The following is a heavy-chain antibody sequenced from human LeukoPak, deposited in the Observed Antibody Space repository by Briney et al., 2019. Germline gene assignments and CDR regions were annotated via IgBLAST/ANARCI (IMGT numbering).Heavy chain of an antibody. D-gene: IGHD5-24*01. CDR3: ARTNYYFDN. CDR2: ISGDGSNS. J-gene: IGHJ4*02. Sequence: GGSLRLSCAASGFTFSSYWMHWVRQAPGKGLVWVSRISGDGSNSHYADSVKGRFTISRDNAENTLYLQMNSLRAGDTALYYCARTNYYFDNWGQGSLVTVSS. V-gene: IGHV3-74*01. CDR1: GFTFSSYW.